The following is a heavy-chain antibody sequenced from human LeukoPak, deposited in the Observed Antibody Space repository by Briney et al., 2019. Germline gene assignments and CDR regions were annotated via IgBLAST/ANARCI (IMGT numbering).Heavy chain of an antibody. D-gene: IGHD6-19*01. CDR2: INHSGST. CDR1: NYSISSDYY. V-gene: IGHV4-38-2*02. Sequence: SETLSLTCIVSNYSISSDYYWGWIRQPPGKGLEWIGEINHSGSTNYNPSLKSRVTISVDTSKNQFSLKLSSVTAADTAVYYCARRLGMIAVAGSRFDPWGQGTLVTVSS. J-gene: IGHJ5*02. CDR3: ARRLGMIAVAGSRFDP.